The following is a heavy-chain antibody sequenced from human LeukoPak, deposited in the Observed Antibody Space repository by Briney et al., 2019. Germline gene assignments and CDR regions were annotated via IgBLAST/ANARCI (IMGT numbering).Heavy chain of an antibody. D-gene: IGHD2-15*01. Sequence: WGSLRLSCAASGFTFSSYAMHWVRQAPGKGLEWVAVIAYDGSNKYYADSVKGRFTISRDNSKNTLYLQMNRLRAEDTAVYYCAGERINVAGDYWGQGTLVTVSS. CDR3: AGERINVAGDY. CDR2: IAYDGSNK. CDR1: GFTFSSYA. J-gene: IGHJ4*02. V-gene: IGHV3-30-3*01.